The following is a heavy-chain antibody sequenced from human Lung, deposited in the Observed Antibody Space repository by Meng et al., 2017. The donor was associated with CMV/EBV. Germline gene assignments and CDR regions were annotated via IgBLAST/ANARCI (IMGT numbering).Heavy chain of an antibody. D-gene: IGHD2-2*01. CDR1: GDSFTAYY. CDR2: ISPNSGGT. CDR3: ARDFVVLPAAAYFDF. Sequence: SVXVSXXASGDSFTAYYIHWVRPAPGQGLEGMGWISPNSGGTNYAQRFQGRVTLTRDTSISTGYMELRRMTSDDTAVYFCARDFVVLPAAAYFDFWGQGXLVTVSS. J-gene: IGHJ4*02. V-gene: IGHV1-2*02.